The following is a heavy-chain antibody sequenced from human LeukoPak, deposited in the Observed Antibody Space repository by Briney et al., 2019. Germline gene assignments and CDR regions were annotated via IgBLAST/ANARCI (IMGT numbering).Heavy chain of an antibody. CDR1: GFTFITYA. V-gene: IGHV3-23*01. CDR2: ISGSGGTT. CDR3: AKVWSLYYFDS. D-gene: IGHD3-3*01. Sequence: GGSLRLSCAASGFTFITYAMAWVRQAPGKGLEWVSAISGSGGTTYYADSVKGRFTISRDNSKNTLYLQMNTLRAEDTAVYYCAKVWSLYYFDSWAREPWSPSPQ. J-gene: IGHJ4*02.